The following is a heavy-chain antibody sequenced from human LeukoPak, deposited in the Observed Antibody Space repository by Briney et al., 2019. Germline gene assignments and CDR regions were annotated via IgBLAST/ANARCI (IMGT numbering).Heavy chain of an antibody. V-gene: IGHV3-23*01. D-gene: IGHD2-21*01. CDR2: ISSIYAVA. CDR1: GFTFSSYT. CDR3: AKNRGSGSYSPADF. J-gene: IGHJ4*02. Sequence: GGSLRLSCAASGFTFSSYTMSWVRQTPGGRLEWVSEISSIYAVADYADSVKGRFTISRDNSKNTLYLQMNSLRAEDTALYYCAKNRGSGSYSPADFWGQGTLVTVSS.